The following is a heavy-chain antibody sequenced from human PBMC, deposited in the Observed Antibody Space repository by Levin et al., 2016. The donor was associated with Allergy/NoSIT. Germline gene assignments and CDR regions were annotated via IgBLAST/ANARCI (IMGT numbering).Heavy chain of an antibody. D-gene: IGHD6-13*01. J-gene: IGHJ1*01. Sequence: GESLKISCAASGFNPSNYFLQWVRQAPGKGLVWVARINGDGSSTTYADSVRGRFTVSRDNARNTLYLQMNSLRAEDTAVYYCVTDSSQLVFGDEYFQYWGQGTLVTVSS. V-gene: IGHV3-74*01. CDR2: INGDGSST. CDR3: VTDSSQLVFGDEYFQY. CDR1: GFNPSNYF.